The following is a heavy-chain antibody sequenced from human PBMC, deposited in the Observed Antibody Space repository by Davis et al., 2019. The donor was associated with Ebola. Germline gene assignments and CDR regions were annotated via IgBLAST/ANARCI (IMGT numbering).Heavy chain of an antibody. D-gene: IGHD4-17*01. CDR2: INPSGGST. J-gene: IGHJ4*02. CDR1: GYTFTSYY. Sequence: ASVKVSCKASGYTFTSYYMHWVRQAPGQGLEWMGIINPSGGSTSYAKKFQGRVTMTRDTSTSTVYMELSSLRSEDTAVYYCARANGNADFGGYWGQGTLVSVSS. V-gene: IGHV1-46*01. CDR3: ARANGNADFGGY.